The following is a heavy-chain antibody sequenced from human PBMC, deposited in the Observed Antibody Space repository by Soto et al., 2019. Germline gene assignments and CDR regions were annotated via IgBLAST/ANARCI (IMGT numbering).Heavy chain of an antibody. Sequence: PENLSLTFSDSGVSLTSGXWWTWVRQSPQGGLEYIGATFHDGTANCYPSFERRVAMSVDTSRNQFSLKLTSVTDADTPVYLCARLVYDNRLNYMYFDFWGPGTLVTVSS. CDR3: ARLVYDNRLNYMYFDF. CDR1: GVSLTSGXW. J-gene: IGHJ4*02. D-gene: IGHD3-10*01. CDR2: TFHDGTA. V-gene: IGHV4-4*01.